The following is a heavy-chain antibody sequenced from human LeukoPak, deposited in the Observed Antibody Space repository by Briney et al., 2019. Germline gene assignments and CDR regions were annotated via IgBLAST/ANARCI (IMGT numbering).Heavy chain of an antibody. CDR1: GYTFTGYY. Sequence: ASVKVSCKASGYTFTGYYMHWVRQAPGQGLEWMGWINPNSGGTNYAQKFQGRVTMTRDTSISTAYMELSRLRSDDTAVYYCARGLLRQQLARVPGGYWGQGTLVTVSS. CDR2: INPNSGGT. D-gene: IGHD6-13*01. CDR3: ARGLLRQQLARVPGGY. J-gene: IGHJ4*02. V-gene: IGHV1-2*02.